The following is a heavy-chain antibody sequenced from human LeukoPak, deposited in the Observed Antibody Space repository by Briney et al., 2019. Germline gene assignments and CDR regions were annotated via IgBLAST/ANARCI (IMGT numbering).Heavy chain of an antibody. CDR2: IYYSGST. J-gene: IGHJ4*02. CDR1: GGSISSGGYY. CDR3: ARVGYSNYAFDY. D-gene: IGHD4-11*01. V-gene: IGHV4-61*08. Sequence: SETLSLTCTVSGGSISSGGYYWSWIRQPPGKGLEWIGYIYYSGSTNYNPSLKSRVTISVDTSKNQFSLKLSSVTAADTAVYYCARVGYSNYAFDYWGQGTLVTVSS.